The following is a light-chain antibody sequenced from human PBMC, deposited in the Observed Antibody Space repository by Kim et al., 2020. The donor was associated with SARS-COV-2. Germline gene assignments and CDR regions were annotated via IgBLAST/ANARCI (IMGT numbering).Light chain of an antibody. CDR3: QEYNSFFSYT. J-gene: IGKJ2*01. CDR1: QSVRDS. V-gene: IGKV1-5*02. Sequence: DIQMTQSPSTLSASVGDRVTIFCWASQSVRDSLAWYQQKPGKAPKLLIYDASRLQSGVSSRFSGSGSGTDFTLTISSLHPDDVATYYCQEYNSFFSYTFGQGTKLEI. CDR2: DAS.